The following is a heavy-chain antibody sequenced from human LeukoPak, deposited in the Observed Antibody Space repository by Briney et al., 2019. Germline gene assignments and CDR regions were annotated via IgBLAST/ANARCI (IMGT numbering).Heavy chain of an antibody. CDR2: ISPSSNTI. Sequence: PGGSLRLSCAASGFTFSSYSLNWVRQAPGKGLEWVSYISPSSNTIYYADSVKGRFTISRDNAKNSLSLQMNSLRDEDTAVYYCASSGLQYGMDVWGQGTTVTVSS. D-gene: IGHD6-19*01. CDR3: ASSGLQYGMDV. J-gene: IGHJ6*02. CDR1: GFTFSSYS. V-gene: IGHV3-48*02.